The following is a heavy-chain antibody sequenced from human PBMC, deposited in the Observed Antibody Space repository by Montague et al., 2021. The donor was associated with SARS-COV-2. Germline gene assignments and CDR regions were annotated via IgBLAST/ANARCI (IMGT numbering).Heavy chain of an antibody. Sequence: SETLSLTCEASGVSIRNYYWSWIRQAPGKGLEWIGYIHYTGSTKYNPSLQTRVTLSLDTSKNHFSLRLNSVTAADTAVYYCAKAQNIYVVANFVNYFDLWGRGILVTVSS. J-gene: IGHJ4*02. D-gene: IGHD3-16*01. CDR3: AKAQNIYVVANFVNYFDL. V-gene: IGHV4-59*01. CDR2: IHYTGST. CDR1: GVSIRNYY.